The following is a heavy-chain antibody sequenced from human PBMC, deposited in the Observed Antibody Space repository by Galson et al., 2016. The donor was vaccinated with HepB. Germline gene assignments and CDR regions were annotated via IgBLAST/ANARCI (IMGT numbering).Heavy chain of an antibody. V-gene: IGHV3-30*04. CDR1: GFMFSGYA. J-gene: IGHJ5*02. CDR2: ISYDGKTK. D-gene: IGHD2-2*03. Sequence: SLRLSCAASGFMFSGYAMHWLRQAPGKGLEWVAIISYDGKTKYYADSVKGRLSVARDNSKNTLFLQMKSLRVEDTAVYYCARDNGYCSADRCFSSWFDPWGQGTLVTVSS. CDR3: ARDNGYCSADRCFSSWFDP.